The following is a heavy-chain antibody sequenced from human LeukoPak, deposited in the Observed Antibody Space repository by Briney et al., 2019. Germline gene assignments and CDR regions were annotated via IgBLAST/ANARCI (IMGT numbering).Heavy chain of an antibody. J-gene: IGHJ4*02. D-gene: IGHD6-13*01. V-gene: IGHV3-30-3*01. Sequence: GGSLRLSCVASGFTFSSYAMHWVRQAPGKGLEWVAVISYDGSNKYYADSVKGRFTISRDNSKNTLYLQMNSLRAEDTAVYYCARALGYSSSCFDYWGQGTLVTVSS. CDR2: ISYDGSNK. CDR3: ARALGYSSSCFDY. CDR1: GFTFSSYA.